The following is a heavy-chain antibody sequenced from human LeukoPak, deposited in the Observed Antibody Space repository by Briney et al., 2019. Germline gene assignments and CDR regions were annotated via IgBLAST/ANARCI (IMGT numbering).Heavy chain of an antibody. CDR3: AKTVNWNDGGGFDY. V-gene: IGHV4-61*02. CDR2: ISTSGST. J-gene: IGHJ4*02. Sequence: SQTLSLTCTVSSGSISSGSYYWSWIRQPAGKGLEWIGRISTSGSTNYNPSLKSRVTMSVDTSKNQFSLKLSSVTAADTAVYYCAKTVNWNDGGGFDYWGQGTLVTVSS. CDR1: SGSISSGSYY. D-gene: IGHD1-1*01.